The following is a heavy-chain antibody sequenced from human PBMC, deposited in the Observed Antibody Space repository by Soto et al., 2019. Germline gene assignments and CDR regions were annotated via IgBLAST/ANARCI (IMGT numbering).Heavy chain of an antibody. CDR2: INPNSGGT. CDR3: ARGKLEQYYYYGMDV. V-gene: IGHV1-2*04. Sequence: SVKVSCKASGYTFTGYYMHCVRQAPGQGLEWMGWINPNSGGTNYAQKFQGWVTMTRDTSISTAYMELSRLRSDDTAVYYCARGKLEQYYYYGMDVCGQATTVTVXS. J-gene: IGHJ6*02. CDR1: GYTFTGYY. D-gene: IGHD1-1*01.